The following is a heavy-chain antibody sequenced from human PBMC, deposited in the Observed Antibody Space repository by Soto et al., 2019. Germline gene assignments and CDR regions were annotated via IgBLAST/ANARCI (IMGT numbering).Heavy chain of an antibody. CDR3: ARDHFASGPAEFDP. J-gene: IGHJ5*02. V-gene: IGHV1-69*08. Sequence: QVQLVRSGAEVKKPGSSVKVSCKASGGTFSSYTISWVRQAPGQGLEWMGRIIPILGIANYAQKFQGRVTITADKSTSTAYMELSSLRSEDTAVYYCARDHFASGPAEFDPWGQGTLVTVSS. D-gene: IGHD3-10*01. CDR2: IIPILGIA. CDR1: GGTFSSYT.